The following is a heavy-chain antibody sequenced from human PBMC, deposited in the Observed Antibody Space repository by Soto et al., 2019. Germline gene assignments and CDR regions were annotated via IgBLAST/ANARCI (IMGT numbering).Heavy chain of an antibody. CDR2: IIPIFGTA. CDR1: GGTFSSYA. V-gene: IGHV1-69*13. J-gene: IGHJ6*02. Sequence: SSVKVSCKASGGTFSSYAISWVRQAPGQGLEWMGGIIPIFGTANYAQKFQGRVTITADESTSTAYMELSSLRSEDTAVYYCARGGCTNGVCYTRRDYYYYGMDVWGQGTTVTVSS. D-gene: IGHD2-8*01. CDR3: ARGGCTNGVCYTRRDYYYYGMDV.